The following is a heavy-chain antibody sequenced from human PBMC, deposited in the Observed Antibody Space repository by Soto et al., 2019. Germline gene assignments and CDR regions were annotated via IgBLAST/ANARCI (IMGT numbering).Heavy chain of an antibody. CDR2: INPSGGST. Sequence: VASVKVSCKASGYTFTSYYMHWVRQAPGQGLEWMGIINPSGGSTSYAQKLQGRVTMTRDTSTSTVYMELSSLRSEDTAVYYCARGLGYCSSTSCYTLGYYYYGMDVWGQGTTVTVSS. V-gene: IGHV1-46*01. J-gene: IGHJ6*02. CDR3: ARGLGYCSSTSCYTLGYYYYGMDV. CDR1: GYTFTSYY. D-gene: IGHD2-2*02.